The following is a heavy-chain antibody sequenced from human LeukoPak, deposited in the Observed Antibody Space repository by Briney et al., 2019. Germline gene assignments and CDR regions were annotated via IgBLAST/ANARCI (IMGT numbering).Heavy chain of an antibody. V-gene: IGHV3-74*01. CDR1: GFTFSSYW. CDR3: ARVVVSSSSDYFDY. D-gene: IGHD6-6*01. CDR2: IASDGSST. J-gene: IGHJ4*02. Sequence: PGGSLRLSCAASGFTFSSYWVNWVRHAPGKGLVWVSRIASDGSSTTYADSVKGRFSISRDNAKNTLYLQMNSLRAEDTAVYYCARVVVSSSSDYFDYWGQGTLVTVSS.